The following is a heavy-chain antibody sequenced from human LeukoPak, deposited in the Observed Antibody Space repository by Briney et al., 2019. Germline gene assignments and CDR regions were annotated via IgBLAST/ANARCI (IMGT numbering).Heavy chain of an antibody. CDR2: ISSSGSTI. Sequence: TGGSLRLSCAASGFTFSSYEMNWVRQAPGKGLEWVSYISSSGSTIYYADSVKGRFTISRDNAKNSPYLQMNSLRAEDTAVYYCAIDPHDYGDYDWGYWGQGTLVTVSS. CDR1: GFTFSSYE. D-gene: IGHD4-17*01. V-gene: IGHV3-48*03. J-gene: IGHJ4*02. CDR3: AIDPHDYGDYDWGY.